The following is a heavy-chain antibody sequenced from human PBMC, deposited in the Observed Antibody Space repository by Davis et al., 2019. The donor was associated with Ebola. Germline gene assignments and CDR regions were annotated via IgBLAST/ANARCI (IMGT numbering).Heavy chain of an antibody. Sequence: ASVKVSCKASGYTFTSYGISWVRQAPGQGLEWMGWISAYNGNTNYAQKFQGRVTITRDTSATTAYMELSSLRSDDTAVYYCARAQFPTTSDHWGQGTLVTVSS. V-gene: IGHV1-18*01. CDR1: GYTFTSYG. CDR3: ARAQFPTTSDH. D-gene: IGHD1-1*01. CDR2: ISAYNGNT. J-gene: IGHJ4*02.